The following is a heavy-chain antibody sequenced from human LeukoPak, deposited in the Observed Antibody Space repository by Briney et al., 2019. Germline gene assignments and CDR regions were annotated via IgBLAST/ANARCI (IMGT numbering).Heavy chain of an antibody. J-gene: IGHJ4*02. Sequence: GGSLRLSCAASGFTFSNYAMNWVRQTPGKGLEWVSAISVSGANTYYADSMKGRFTISRDTSKNTLYLQMNSLRAEDTAVYYCAKISGASGYEDYWGQGTLVTVSS. CDR3: AKISGASGYEDY. CDR2: ISVSGANT. CDR1: GFTFSNYA. D-gene: IGHD5-12*01. V-gene: IGHV3-23*01.